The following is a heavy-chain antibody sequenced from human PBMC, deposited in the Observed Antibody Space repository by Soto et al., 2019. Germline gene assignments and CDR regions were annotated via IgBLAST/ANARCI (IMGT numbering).Heavy chain of an antibody. CDR3: ARVVRPTFYYYYGMDV. Sequence: GASVKVSCTASGGTLSSYAISWVRQAPGQGLEWMGGIIPIFGTANYAQKFQGRVTITADESTSTAYMELSSLRSEDTAVYYCARVVRPTFYYYYGMDVWGQGTTVTVSS. CDR2: IIPIFGTA. J-gene: IGHJ6*02. CDR1: GGTLSSYA. D-gene: IGHD3-10*01. V-gene: IGHV1-69*13.